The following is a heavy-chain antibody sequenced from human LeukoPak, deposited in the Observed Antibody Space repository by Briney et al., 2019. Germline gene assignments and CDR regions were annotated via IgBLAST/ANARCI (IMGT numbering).Heavy chain of an antibody. CDR3: ARGTVTAPDY. D-gene: IGHD2-21*02. CDR2: IYSGGNT. Sequence: PGGSLRLSRAASGFSVSNTYMSWVRQAPGKGLEWVSIIYSGGNTYYADSVKGRFTISRDNSKNTLYLQMNRLRPEDTAVYYCARGTVTAPDYWGQGTLVTVSS. CDR1: GFSVSNTY. J-gene: IGHJ4*02. V-gene: IGHV3-53*01.